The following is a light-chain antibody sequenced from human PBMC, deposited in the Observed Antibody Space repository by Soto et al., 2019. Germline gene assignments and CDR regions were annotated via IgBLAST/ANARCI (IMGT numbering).Light chain of an antibody. CDR3: ASYTRSSTLV. V-gene: IGLV2-14*03. J-gene: IGLJ1*01. CDR2: DVR. CDR1: SNDVGGHDY. Sequence: QSALTQPASVSGSPGQSIIISCTGTSNDVGGHDYVSWYQQHPGKAPKLLIYDVRSRASGVSDRFSGSKSGHTASLTISGSRPEDEADYYCASYTRSSTLVFGTGTKLTVL.